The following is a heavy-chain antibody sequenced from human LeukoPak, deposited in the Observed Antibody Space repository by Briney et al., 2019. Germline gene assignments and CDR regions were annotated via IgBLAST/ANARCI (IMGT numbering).Heavy chain of an antibody. J-gene: IGHJ4*02. CDR2: ISSSGSTI. CDR1: GFSFSVSG. V-gene: IGHV3-48*04. D-gene: IGHD3-16*01. Sequence: GGSLRLSCAASGFSFSVSGMNWVRQAPGKGLEWVSYISSSGSTIYYADSVKGRFTISRDNAKNSLYLQMNSLRAEDTAVYYCARARSDVWGSYYVYWGQGTLVTVSS. CDR3: ARARSDVWGSYYVY.